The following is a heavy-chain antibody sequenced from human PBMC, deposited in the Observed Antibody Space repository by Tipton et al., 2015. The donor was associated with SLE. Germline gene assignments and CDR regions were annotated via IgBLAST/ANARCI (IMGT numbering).Heavy chain of an antibody. CDR1: GGSISRGSYY. Sequence: TLSLTCTVSGGSISRGSYYWSWIRQPAGKGLEWIGRIYYSGSTNYNPSLKSRVTISVDTSKNQFSLKLSSVTAADTAVYYCARGYCGGDCYSRHYYYYGMDVWGQGTTVTVSS. V-gene: IGHV4-61*10. J-gene: IGHJ6*02. CDR3: ARGYCGGDCYSRHYYYYGMDV. CDR2: IYYSGST. D-gene: IGHD2-21*01.